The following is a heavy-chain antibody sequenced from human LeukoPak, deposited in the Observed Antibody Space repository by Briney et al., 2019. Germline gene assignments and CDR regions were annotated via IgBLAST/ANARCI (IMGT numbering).Heavy chain of an antibody. V-gene: IGHV3-7*05. Sequence: PGGSLRLSCAASGFTFSSYWMSWVRQAPGKGLEWVANIKQDGSEKYYVDSVKGRFTISRDNAKNSLYLQMNSLRAEDTAVYYCARASGRFGVRYYYYGMDVWGQGTTVTVSS. CDR1: GFTFSSYW. CDR3: ARASGRFGVRYYYYGMDV. D-gene: IGHD3-10*01. CDR2: IKQDGSEK. J-gene: IGHJ6*02.